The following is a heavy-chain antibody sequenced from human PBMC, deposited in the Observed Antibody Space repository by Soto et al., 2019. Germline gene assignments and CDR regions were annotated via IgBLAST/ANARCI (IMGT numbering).Heavy chain of an antibody. D-gene: IGHD4-17*01. J-gene: IGHJ6*02. V-gene: IGHV1-2*04. CDR2: INPNSGGT. CDR3: ARDSPSTVTSYYYYYYGMDV. CDR1: GYTFTGYY. Sequence: ASVKVSCKASGYTFTGYYMHWVRQAPGQGLEWMGWINPNSGGTNYAQKFQGWVTMTRDTSISTAYMELSRLRSDDTAVYYCARDSPSTVTSYYYYYYGMDVWGQGTTVTVSS.